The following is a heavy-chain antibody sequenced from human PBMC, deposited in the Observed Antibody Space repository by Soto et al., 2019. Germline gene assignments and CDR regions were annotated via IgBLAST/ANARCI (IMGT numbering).Heavy chain of an antibody. Sequence: GPLRLSCTATGLLFSSYAMSWVREAAGKGLEGISAISGSGSNTYYADSINGRFTNARDNTTDTLYLQMNSLKAEDTAVSYCAKYSGYSSGYHMGGVFDYWGQGTLVTVSS. D-gene: IGHD5-18*01. CDR2: ISGSGSNT. CDR3: AKYSGYSSGYHMGGVFDY. J-gene: IGHJ4*02. V-gene: IGHV3-23*01. CDR1: GLLFSSYA.